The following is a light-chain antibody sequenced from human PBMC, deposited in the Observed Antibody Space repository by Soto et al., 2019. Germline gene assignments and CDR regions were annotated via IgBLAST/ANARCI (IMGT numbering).Light chain of an antibody. CDR3: QQGKT. V-gene: IGKV3-20*01. CDR2: GAS. CDR1: QSVSSSY. Sequence: VLTQSPGTLSLSPGERATLSCRASQSVSSSYLAWYLQKPGQAPRLLIYGASSRATGIPDRFSGSGSGTDFTLTISSLEPEDFAVYYCQQGKTFGGGTKVDIK. J-gene: IGKJ4*01.